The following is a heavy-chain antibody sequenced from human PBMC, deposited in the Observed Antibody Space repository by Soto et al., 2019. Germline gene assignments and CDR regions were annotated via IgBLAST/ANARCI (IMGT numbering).Heavy chain of an antibody. CDR3: ARDPELRGVYYYGMDV. V-gene: IGHV4-31*03. CDR1: GGSISSGGYY. J-gene: IGHJ6*02. CDR2: IYYSGST. D-gene: IGHD1-7*01. Sequence: QVQLQESGPGLVKPSQTLSLTCTVSGGSISSGGYYWSWIRQHPGKGLEWIGYIYYSGSTYYNPSHKSRVTISVDTAKNQFSLKLSSVTAADTAVYYCARDPELRGVYYYGMDVWGQGTTVTVSS.